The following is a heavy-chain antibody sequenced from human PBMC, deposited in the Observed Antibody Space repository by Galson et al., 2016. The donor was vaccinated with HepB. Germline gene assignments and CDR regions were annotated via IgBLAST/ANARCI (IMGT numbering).Heavy chain of an antibody. CDR2: ISGSGAGT. V-gene: IGHV3-23*01. Sequence: SLRLSCAASGFIFRNYAMFWVRQAPGKGLEWVSTISGSGAGTYYADSVKGRFTVSRDNSKNRIYVQMNSLRGDDTAVYYCVKARGSVSHKYYRLDVWGNGTTVTVSS. J-gene: IGHJ6*04. D-gene: IGHD5/OR15-5a*01. CDR3: VKARGSVSHKYYRLDV. CDR1: GFIFRNYA.